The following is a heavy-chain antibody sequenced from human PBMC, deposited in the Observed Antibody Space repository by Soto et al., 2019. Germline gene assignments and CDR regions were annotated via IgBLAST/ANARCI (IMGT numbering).Heavy chain of an antibody. CDR1: GFTFSSYG. D-gene: IGHD3-3*01. J-gene: IGHJ6*02. CDR2: ASYDGRDK. CDR3: AKDLRDFWSGWPQHYYYGMDV. Sequence: QVQLVESGGGVVQPGRSLRLSCAAAGFTFSSYGMHWVRQAPGKGLDWLAVASYDGRDKYYADSVKGRFTVSRDNSKNTLYLQMNGLRAEDTAVYFCAKDLRDFWSGWPQHYYYGMDVWGQGPTVIVSS. V-gene: IGHV3-30*18.